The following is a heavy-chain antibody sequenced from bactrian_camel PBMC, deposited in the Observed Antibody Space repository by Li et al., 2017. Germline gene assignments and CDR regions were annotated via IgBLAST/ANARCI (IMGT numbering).Heavy chain of an antibody. D-gene: IGHD6*01. CDR1: GFTFSSIY. V-gene: IGHV3-2*01. CDR3: AKNRYGGSWYGWGSDFGY. CDR2: ILADSPST. J-gene: IGHJ6*01. Sequence: HVQLVESGGALVQPGGSLLLSCAASGFTFSSIYASWVRQSPGKGLEWVSSILADSPSTDYADSVKGRFTISRDNAKNTVYLQMHSLKSEDTALYYCAKNRYGGSWYGWGSDFGYWGQGTQVTVS.